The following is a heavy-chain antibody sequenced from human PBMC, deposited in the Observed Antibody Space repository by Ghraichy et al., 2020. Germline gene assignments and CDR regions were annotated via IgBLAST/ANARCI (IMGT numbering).Heavy chain of an antibody. CDR3: ASSPRSGVTDPSWFDP. V-gene: IGHV7-4-1*02. CDR1: GYTFTSYA. J-gene: IGHJ5*02. CDR2: INTNTGNP. D-gene: IGHD3-3*01. Sequence: ASVKVSCKASGYTFTSYAMNWVRQAPGQGLEWMGWINTNTGNPTYAQGFTGRFVFSLDTSVSTAYLQISSLKAEDTAVYYCASSPRSGVTDPSWFDPWGQGTLVTVSS.